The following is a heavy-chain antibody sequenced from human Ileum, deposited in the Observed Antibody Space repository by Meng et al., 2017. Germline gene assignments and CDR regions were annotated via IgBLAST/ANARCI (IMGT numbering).Heavy chain of an antibody. CDR3: ARDQENYYDSSGYYKDY. D-gene: IGHD3-22*01. V-gene: IGHV3-20*04. CDR2: INWNGGST. Sequence: GGSLRLSCAASGFTFDDYGMSWVRQAPGKGLEWVSGINWNGGSTGYADSVNGRFTISRDNAKNSLYLQMNSLRAEDTALYYCARDQENYYDSSGYYKDYWGQGTLVTVSS. CDR1: GFTFDDYG. J-gene: IGHJ4*02.